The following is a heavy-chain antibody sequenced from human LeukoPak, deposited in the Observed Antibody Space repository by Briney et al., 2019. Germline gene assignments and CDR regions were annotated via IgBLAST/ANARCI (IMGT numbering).Heavy chain of an antibody. J-gene: IGHJ6*04. CDR3: AKDYYDFWSGPMDV. V-gene: IGHV3-33*06. Sequence: PGRSLRLSCAASRFTFSSYGMHWVRQAPGKGLEWVAVIWYDGSNKYYADSVKGRFTISRDNSKNTLYLKMNSLRDEDTAVYYCAKDYYDFWSGPMDVWGKGTTVTVSS. D-gene: IGHD3-3*01. CDR2: IWYDGSNK. CDR1: RFTFSSYG.